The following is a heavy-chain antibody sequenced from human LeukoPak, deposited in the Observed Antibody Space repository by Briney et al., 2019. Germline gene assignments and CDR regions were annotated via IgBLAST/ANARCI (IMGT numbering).Heavy chain of an antibody. CDR2: ISGSGGST. V-gene: IGHV3-23*01. Sequence: GGSLRLSCAASGFTFSSYAMGWVRQAPGKGLEWVSAISGSGGSTYYADSVKGRFTISRDNSKNTLYLQMNSLRAEDTAVYYCAKHTGVVVTTLWGQGTLVTVSS. D-gene: IGHD3-22*01. J-gene: IGHJ4*02. CDR1: GFTFSSYA. CDR3: AKHTGVVVTTL.